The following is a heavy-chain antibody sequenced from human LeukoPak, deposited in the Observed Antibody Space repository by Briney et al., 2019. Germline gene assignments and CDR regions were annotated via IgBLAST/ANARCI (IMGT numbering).Heavy chain of an antibody. J-gene: IGHJ5*02. D-gene: IGHD6-6*01. Sequence: ASVTVSCKASGYTFTGYYMHWVRQAPGQGLEWMGWINPNSGGTNYAQKFQGRVTMTRDTSISTAYMELSRLRSDDTAVYYCARRKIAAQGFDPWGQGTLVTVSS. V-gene: IGHV1-2*02. CDR3: ARRKIAAQGFDP. CDR1: GYTFTGYY. CDR2: INPNSGGT.